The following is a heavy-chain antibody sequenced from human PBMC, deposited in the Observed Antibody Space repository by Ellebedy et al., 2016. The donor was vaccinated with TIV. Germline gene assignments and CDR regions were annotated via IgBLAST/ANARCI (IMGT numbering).Heavy chain of an antibody. CDR2: ISPSGDIT. V-gene: IGHV3-23*01. Sequence: GESLKISCAASGFTFRDFAMNWVRQAPGKGLEWVSAISPSGDITYFADSVKGRFTIPRDNSQDTVHLQMHSLRAEDTAVYYCTKRGVAWAAFDIWGPGTLVTVSS. CDR1: GFTFRDFA. J-gene: IGHJ3*02. D-gene: IGHD7-27*01. CDR3: TKRGVAWAAFDI.